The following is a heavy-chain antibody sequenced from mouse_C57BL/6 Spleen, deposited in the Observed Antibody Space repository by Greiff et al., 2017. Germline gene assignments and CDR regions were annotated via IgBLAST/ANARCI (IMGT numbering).Heavy chain of an antibody. CDR2: IYPGDGDT. Sequence: VQLQQSGPELVKPGASVKISCKASGYAFSSSWMNWVKQRPGKGLEWIGRIYPGDGDTNYNGKFKGKATLTADKSSSTAYMQLSGLTSEDSAVYFCARGYYYRHWYFDVWGTGTTVTVSS. V-gene: IGHV1-82*01. D-gene: IGHD2-12*01. CDR1: GYAFSSSW. J-gene: IGHJ1*03. CDR3: ARGYYYRHWYFDV.